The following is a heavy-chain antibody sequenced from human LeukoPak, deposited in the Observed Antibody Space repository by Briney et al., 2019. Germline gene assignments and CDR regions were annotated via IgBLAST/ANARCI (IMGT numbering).Heavy chain of an antibody. CDR2: IYYSGST. J-gene: IGHJ5*02. CDR3: ARECQDDYVWGSYRFSWFDP. CDR1: GGSISSYY. Sequence: SETLSLTXTVSGGSISSYYWSWIRQPPGKGLEWIGYIYYSGSTNYNPSLKSRVAISVDTSKNQFSLKLSSVTAADTAVYYCARECQDDYVWGSYRFSWFDPWGQGTLVTVSS. D-gene: IGHD3-16*02. V-gene: IGHV4-59*01.